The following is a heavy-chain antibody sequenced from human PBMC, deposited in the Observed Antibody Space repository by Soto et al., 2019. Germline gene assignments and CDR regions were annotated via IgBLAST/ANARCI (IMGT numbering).Heavy chain of an antibody. D-gene: IGHD1-1*01. Sequence: QVQLVESGGGVVQPGRSLRLSCAASGFTFSSYAMHWVRQAPGKGLEWVAVISYDGSNKYYADCVKGRFTISRDNSKNTLYLQMNGLRAEDTAVYYCAREGVEGGMDVWGQGTTVTVSS. CDR2: ISYDGSNK. CDR3: AREGVEGGMDV. CDR1: GFTFSSYA. J-gene: IGHJ6*02. V-gene: IGHV3-30-3*01.